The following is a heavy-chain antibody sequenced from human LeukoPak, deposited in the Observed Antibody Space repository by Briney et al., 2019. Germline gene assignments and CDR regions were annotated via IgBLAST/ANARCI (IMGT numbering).Heavy chain of an antibody. CDR3: AEDAQRGFDYSNSLEH. J-gene: IGHJ4*02. CDR2: IWSDGSNQ. V-gene: IGHV3-33*06. CDR1: GFTFSHYG. Sequence: GGSLRLSCAASGFTFSHYGMHWVRQAPGKGLEWVAVIWSDGSNQYYADSVKGRFTISRDNFKNTVSLQMNSLRAEDTALYYCAEDAQRGFDYSNSLEHWGQGSLVTVSS. D-gene: IGHD4-11*01.